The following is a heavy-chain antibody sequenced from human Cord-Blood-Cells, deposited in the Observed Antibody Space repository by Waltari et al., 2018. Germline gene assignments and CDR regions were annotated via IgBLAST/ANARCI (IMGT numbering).Heavy chain of an antibody. J-gene: IGHJ3*02. CDR1: GYTFTSYA. Sequence: QVQLVQPGAEVKKPGASVKVSCKASGYTFTSYAMHSVRQAPGQRLEGMGWINAGNGNTKYSQKFQGRVTITRDTSASTAYMELSSLRSEDTAVYYCARDQGGDYDAFDIWGQGTMVTVSS. CDR3: ARDQGGDYDAFDI. V-gene: IGHV1-3*01. CDR2: INAGNGNT. D-gene: IGHD2-21*02.